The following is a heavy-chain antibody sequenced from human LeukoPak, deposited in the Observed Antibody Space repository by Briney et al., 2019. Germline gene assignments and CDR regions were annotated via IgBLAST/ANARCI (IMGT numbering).Heavy chain of an antibody. D-gene: IGHD6-13*01. CDR2: IYYSGST. CDR1: GGSISSYY. CDR3: ARDGIAGDDFDY. J-gene: IGHJ4*02. Sequence: SETLSLTCTVSGGSISSYYWSWIRQPPGKGLEWIGYIYYSGSTYYNPSLKSRVTISVDTSKNQFSPKLSSVTAADTAVYYCARDGIAGDDFDYWGQGTLVTVSS. V-gene: IGHV4-59*12.